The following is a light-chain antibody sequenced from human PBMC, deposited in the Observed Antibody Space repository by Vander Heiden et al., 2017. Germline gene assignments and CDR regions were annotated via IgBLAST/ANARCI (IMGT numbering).Light chain of an antibody. CDR1: QSVSSN. V-gene: IGKV3-15*01. J-gene: IGKJ1*01. CDR3: QRYNNWPPWT. Sequence: EEAMTKPPATLSVSPGDRATLSCRASQSVSSNLAWYQQKPCQAPRLLIYGGSIRVTGIPARFSGSGSGTVFTLTISSLQSEDFTIYYCQRYNNWPPWTFGQGTKVEIK. CDR2: GGS.